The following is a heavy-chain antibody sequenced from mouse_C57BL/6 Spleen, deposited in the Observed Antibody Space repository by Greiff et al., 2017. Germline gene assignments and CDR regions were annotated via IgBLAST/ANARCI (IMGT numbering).Heavy chain of an antibody. CDR1: GYAFTSYW. Sequence: LHHPGAELVKPGASVKISCKASGYAFTSYWMNWVKQRPGKGLEWIGQIYPGDGDTNYNGKFKGKATLTVDKSSSTAYMQLSSLTSEDSAFYFCARSGGSSYCDYFDYWGQGTTLTVSS. V-gene: IGHV1-80*01. J-gene: IGHJ2*01. D-gene: IGHD1-1*01. CDR3: ARSGGSSYCDYFDY. CDR2: IYPGDGDT.